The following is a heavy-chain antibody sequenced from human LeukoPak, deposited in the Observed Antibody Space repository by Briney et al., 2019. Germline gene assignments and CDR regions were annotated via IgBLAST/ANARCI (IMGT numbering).Heavy chain of an antibody. J-gene: IGHJ5*02. Sequence: PGGSLRLSCAASGFTFSSYAMSWVRQAPGKGLEWVSAISGSGGSTYYADSVKGRFTISRDNSKNTLYLQMNSLRAEDTAVYYCAKDPRIDTYYDILDWFDPWGQGTLVTVSS. CDR1: GFTFSSYA. V-gene: IGHV3-23*01. CDR3: AKDPRIDTYYDILDWFDP. CDR2: ISGSGGST. D-gene: IGHD3-9*01.